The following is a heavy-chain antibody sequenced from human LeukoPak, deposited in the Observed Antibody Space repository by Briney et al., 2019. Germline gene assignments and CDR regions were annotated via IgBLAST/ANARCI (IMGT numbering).Heavy chain of an antibody. CDR2: IIPIFGTA. Sequence: ASVKVSCKASGGTFSSYAISWVRQAPGQGLEWMGGIIPIFGTANYAQKFQGRVTITADESTSTAYMELSSLRSEDTAVYYCARERGYSYGVLDYWGQGTLVTVSS. V-gene: IGHV1-69*13. CDR1: GGTFSSYA. D-gene: IGHD5-18*01. CDR3: ARERGYSYGVLDY. J-gene: IGHJ4*02.